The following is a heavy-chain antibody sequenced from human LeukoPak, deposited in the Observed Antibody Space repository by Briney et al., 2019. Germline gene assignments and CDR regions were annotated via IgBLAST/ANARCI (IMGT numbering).Heavy chain of an antibody. V-gene: IGHV1-69*05. CDR2: IIPIFGTA. Sequence: SVKVSCKASGGTFSSYAISWVRQAPGQGLEWMGGIIPIFGTANYAQKFQGRVTITTDESTSTAYMELSSLRAEDTAVYYCASSVVPATGGYYYYMDVWGKGTTVTVSS. D-gene: IGHD2-2*01. CDR3: ASSVVPATGGYYYYMDV. CDR1: GGTFSSYA. J-gene: IGHJ6*03.